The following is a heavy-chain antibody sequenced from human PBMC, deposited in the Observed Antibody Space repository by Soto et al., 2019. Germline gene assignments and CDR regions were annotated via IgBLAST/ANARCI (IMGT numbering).Heavy chain of an antibody. CDR1: GFTFSSYA. CDR3: AKDQEAAAGL. J-gene: IGHJ4*02. Sequence: QVQLVESGGGVVQPGRSLRLSCAASGFTFSSYAMHWVRQAPGKGLEWVAVISYDGSNKYYADSVKGRFTISRDNSKNTLYLQMNSLRAEDTAVYYCAKDQEAAAGLWGQGTLVTVSS. CDR2: ISYDGSNK. V-gene: IGHV3-30-3*01. D-gene: IGHD6-13*01.